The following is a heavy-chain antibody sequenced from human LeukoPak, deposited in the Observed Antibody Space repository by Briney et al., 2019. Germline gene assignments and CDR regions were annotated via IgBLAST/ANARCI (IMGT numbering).Heavy chain of an antibody. D-gene: IGHD3-3*01. CDR3: TRGRANYDFWSGFGSIMDV. J-gene: IGHJ6*03. CDR2: IRSKAYGGTT. Sequence: GGSLRLSCTASGFTFGDYAMSWVRQAPGKGLEWVGFIRSKAYGGTTEYAASVKGRFTISRDDSKSIAYLQMNSLKTEDTAVYYCTRGRANYDFWSGFGSIMDVWGKGTTVTVSS. CDR1: GFTFGDYA. V-gene: IGHV3-49*04.